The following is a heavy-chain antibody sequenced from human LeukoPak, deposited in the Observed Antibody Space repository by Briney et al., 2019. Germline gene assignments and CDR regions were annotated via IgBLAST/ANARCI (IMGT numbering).Heavy chain of an antibody. V-gene: IGHV3-74*01. CDR3: VRDVGWFHFDS. D-gene: IGHD2-15*01. CDR2: ITGDGSST. CDR1: GFNFGNYW. J-gene: IGHJ4*02. Sequence: GGSLRLSCVAAGFNFGNYWMHWVRQAPGKEPVCISRITGDGSSTVYADPVTGRFTISRDNAKDSLYLHMNSLRAEDTAVYYCVRDVGWFHFDSWGQGTLVTVSS.